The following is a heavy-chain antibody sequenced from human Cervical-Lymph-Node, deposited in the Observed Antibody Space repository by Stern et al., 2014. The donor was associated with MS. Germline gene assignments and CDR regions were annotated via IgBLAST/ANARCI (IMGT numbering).Heavy chain of an antibody. CDR1: GYTFIRYY. D-gene: IGHD5/OR15-5a*01. CDR2: VNVKRVSA. J-gene: IGHJ6*02. CDR3: ATLYDSSGNYGMEV. V-gene: IGHV1-46*01. Sequence: QDQLAQSGAQVKQPGASVKVSCKGSGYTFIRYYIQWVRQAPGQGLEWMGIVNVKRVSARYAQKFQGRVTMSSYTATSTVSMELSSLRSEDTAVYYCATLYDSSGNYGMEVWGQGTTVIVSS.